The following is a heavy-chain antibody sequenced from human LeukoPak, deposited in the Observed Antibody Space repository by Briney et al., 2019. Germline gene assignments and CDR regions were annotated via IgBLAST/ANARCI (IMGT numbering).Heavy chain of an antibody. CDR1: GFTFNTYT. V-gene: IGHV3-21*03. CDR3: TRDQEWPTLGVYAFDI. D-gene: IGHD3-3*01. Sequence: GGSLRLSCAASGFTFNTYTMNWARQAPGKGLEWLSSLDSSGAYIFYADSVKGRFTVSRDNAKNSVYLQMNSLRAEDTAVYYCTRDQEWPTLGVYAFDIWGQGTMVTVSS. J-gene: IGHJ3*02. CDR2: LDSSGAYI.